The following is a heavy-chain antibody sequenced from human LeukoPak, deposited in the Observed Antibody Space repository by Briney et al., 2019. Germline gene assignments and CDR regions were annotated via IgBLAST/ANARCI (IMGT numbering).Heavy chain of an antibody. J-gene: IGHJ6*02. CDR1: GGSFSGYY. D-gene: IGHD2-2*01. CDR2: INHSGST. CDR3: ARLGPAALYGMDV. V-gene: IGHV4-34*01. Sequence: SETLSLTCAVYGGSFSGYYWSWIRQPPGEGLEWIGEINHSGSTNYNPSLKSRVTISVDTSKNQFSLKLSSVTAADTAVYYCARLGPAALYGMDVWGQGTTVTVSS.